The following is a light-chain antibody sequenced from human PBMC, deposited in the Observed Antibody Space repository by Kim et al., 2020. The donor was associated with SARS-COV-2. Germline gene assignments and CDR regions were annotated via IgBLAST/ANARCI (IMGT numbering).Light chain of an antibody. V-gene: IGKV3-20*01. J-gene: IGKJ2*01. CDR1: QRVGNNY. CDR3: QQYDNSPYT. CDR2: GIS. Sequence: PGERATLSCRTSQRVGNNYLAWYQQKPGQTPRLLIYGISTRASGIPDRFSGSGSGTDFTLTINRLEPEDFAVYYCQQYDNSPYTFGQGTKLEIK.